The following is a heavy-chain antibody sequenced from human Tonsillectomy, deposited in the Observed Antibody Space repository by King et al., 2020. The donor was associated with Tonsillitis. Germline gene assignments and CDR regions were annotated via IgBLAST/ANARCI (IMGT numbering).Heavy chain of an antibody. Sequence: VQLVESGAEVQKPGSSVKVSCTASGGRFSSYAINWVRQAPGQGLEWMGAITPIFGAPNYGQKFQGRVTISADESTSTAYLDVSSLRSEDTAIYYCARSNSVTGRTLDYWGQGTLVTVSS. CDR2: ITPIFGAP. J-gene: IGHJ4*02. V-gene: IGHV1-69*01. CDR3: ARSNSVTGRTLDY. CDR1: GGRFSSYA. D-gene: IGHD1/OR15-1a*01.